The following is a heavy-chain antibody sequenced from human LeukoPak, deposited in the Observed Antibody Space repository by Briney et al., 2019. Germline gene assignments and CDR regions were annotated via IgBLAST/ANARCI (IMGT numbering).Heavy chain of an antibody. CDR1: GGSISISSYY. D-gene: IGHD5-18*01. Sequence: SETLSLTCTVSGGSISISSYYWGWIHQPPGKGLEWIGSIYYSGNTYYNPSLKSRVTISVDTSKNQFSLKLSSVTAADTAVYYCARQGDTAMVYYWGQGTLVTVSS. V-gene: IGHV4-39*01. CDR3: ARQGDTAMVYY. CDR2: IYYSGNT. J-gene: IGHJ4*02.